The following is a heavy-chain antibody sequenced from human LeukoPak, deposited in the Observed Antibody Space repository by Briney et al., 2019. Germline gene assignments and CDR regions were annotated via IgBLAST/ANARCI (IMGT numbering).Heavy chain of an antibody. CDR1: GFTFSDYY. V-gene: IGHV3-11*03. J-gene: IGHJ4*02. CDR2: ISSSSSYT. CDR3: AREAGQLEY. Sequence: GGSLRLSCAASGFTFSDYYMSWIRQAPGKGLEWVSYISSSSSYTNYADSVKGRFTISRDNSKNSLYLQMNSLRTEDTALYYCAREAGQLEYWGQGTLVTVSP. D-gene: IGHD6-19*01.